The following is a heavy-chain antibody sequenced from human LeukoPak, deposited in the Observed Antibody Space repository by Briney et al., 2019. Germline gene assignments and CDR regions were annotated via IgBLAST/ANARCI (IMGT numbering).Heavy chain of an antibody. CDR1: GFIFSSYW. D-gene: IGHD6-19*01. V-gene: IGHV3-74*01. CDR2: INTDGSST. Sequence: PGGSLRLSCAASGFIFSSYWMHWVRHAPGKGLAWVSRINTDGSSTSYADSVKGRFTISRDNAKNTLYLQMNSLRPEDTAVYYCVPVAGSPSGWGQGTLVTVSS. CDR3: VPVAGSPSG. J-gene: IGHJ4*02.